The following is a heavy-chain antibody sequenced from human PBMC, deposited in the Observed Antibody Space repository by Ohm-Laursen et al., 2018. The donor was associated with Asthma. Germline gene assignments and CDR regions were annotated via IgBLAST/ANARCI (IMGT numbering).Heavy chain of an antibody. CDR2: IYIGNT. D-gene: IGHD2-21*01. J-gene: IGHJ4*02. CDR3: VRDVVDRFDY. Sequence: GSSAKVSCKASGYSVTSYAFSWVRQAPGQRPEWMGWIYIGNTNYAPNFRDRTTMTTDTSTNTAYMELRSLTSDDTAVYYCVRDVVDRFDYWGQGSLVIVSS. CDR1: GYSVTSYA. V-gene: IGHV1-18*04.